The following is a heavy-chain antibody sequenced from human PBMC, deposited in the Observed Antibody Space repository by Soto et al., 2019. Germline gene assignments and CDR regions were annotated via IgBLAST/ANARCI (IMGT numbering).Heavy chain of an antibody. CDR3: AGGDGYKRKNFDY. Sequence: GGSLRLSCAASGFTFSSYSMNWVRQAPGKGLEWVSSISSSSSYIYYADSVKGRFTISRDNAKNSLYLQMNSLRAEDTAVYYCAGGDGYKRKNFDYWGQGTLVTVSS. CDR1: GFTFSSYS. CDR2: ISSSSSYI. V-gene: IGHV3-21*01. J-gene: IGHJ4*02. D-gene: IGHD2-21*01.